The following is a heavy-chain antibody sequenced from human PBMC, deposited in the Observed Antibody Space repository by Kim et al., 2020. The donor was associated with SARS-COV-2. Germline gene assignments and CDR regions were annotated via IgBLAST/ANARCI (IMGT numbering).Heavy chain of an antibody. D-gene: IGHD2-2*01. Sequence: GGSLRLSCAASGFTFSSYSMNWVRQAPGKGLEWVSSISSSSSYIYYADSVKGRFTISRDNTKNSLYLQMNSLRAEDTAVYYCARDARGYCSSTSCYEIYYFDYWGQEPWSPSPQ. V-gene: IGHV3-21*01. CDR3: ARDARGYCSSTSCYEIYYFDY. CDR2: ISSSSSYI. J-gene: IGHJ4*01. CDR1: GFTFSSYS.